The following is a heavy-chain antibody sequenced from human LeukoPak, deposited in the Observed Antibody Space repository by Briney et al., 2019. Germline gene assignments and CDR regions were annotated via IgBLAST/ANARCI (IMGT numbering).Heavy chain of an antibody. J-gene: IGHJ4*02. Sequence: PGGSLRLPCTPSVYVLNTYWKFWLPQSPGKALVCVSQINPERGRNNSGDPAKGRFTASKDNAKNALHLKMNSLRVDDTAVYYCERGTAITAGIDFWGQGTLVTVSS. CDR2: INPERGRN. CDR1: VYVLNTYW. V-gene: IGHV3-74*01. D-gene: IGHD6-19*01. CDR3: ERGTAITAGIDF.